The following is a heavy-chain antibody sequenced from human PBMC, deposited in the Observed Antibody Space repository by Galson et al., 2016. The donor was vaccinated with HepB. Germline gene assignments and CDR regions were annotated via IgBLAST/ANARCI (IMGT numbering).Heavy chain of an antibody. J-gene: IGHJ4*02. Sequence: SLRLSCAASGFSTSSYWMHWVRQAAGKGLMWVSRINGDGTGTSYADSVKGRFTISRDNAKNTLYLEMNSLRPEDTAVYYCARGPPLYYYYGMDVWGQGTLVIVSS. CDR3: ARGPPLYYYYGMDV. CDR1: GFSTSSYW. V-gene: IGHV3-74*01. D-gene: IGHD3-16*01. CDR2: INGDGTGT.